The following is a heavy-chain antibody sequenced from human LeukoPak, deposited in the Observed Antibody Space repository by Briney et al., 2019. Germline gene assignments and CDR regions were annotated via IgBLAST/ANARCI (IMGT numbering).Heavy chain of an antibody. V-gene: IGHV3-20*04. CDR1: GFTFDDYG. D-gene: IGHD6-19*01. CDR3: ARDSPNSSGWYGRYYYYMDV. J-gene: IGHJ6*03. CDR2: ITWNGGST. Sequence: PGGSLRLSCAASGFTFDDYGMNWVRQAPGKGLEWVSSITWNGGSTGYADSVKGRFTISRDNAKNSLYLQMNSLRAEDTAVYYCARDSPNSSGWYGRYYYYMDVWGKGTTVTISS.